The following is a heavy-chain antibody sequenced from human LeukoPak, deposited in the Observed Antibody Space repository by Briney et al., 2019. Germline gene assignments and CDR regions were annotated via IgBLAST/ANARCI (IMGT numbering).Heavy chain of an antibody. CDR1: GGSISDDY. CDR2: IYYSGST. CDR3: ARVEPIYYYGSGSYLGTNWFDP. Sequence: SETLSLTCAVYGGSISDDYWSWIRQPPGKGLEWIGYIYYSGSTNYNPSLKSRATISVDTSKNQFSLKLSSVTAADTAVYYCARVEPIYYYGSGSYLGTNWFDPWGQGTLVTVSS. J-gene: IGHJ5*02. D-gene: IGHD3-10*01. V-gene: IGHV4-59*01.